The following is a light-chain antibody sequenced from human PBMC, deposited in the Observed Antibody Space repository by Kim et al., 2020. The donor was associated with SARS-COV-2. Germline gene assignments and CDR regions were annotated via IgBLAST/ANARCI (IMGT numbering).Light chain of an antibody. CDR3: SSYAGTNFFV. J-gene: IGLJ1*01. Sequence: GPSVTISSTGTSRDVGFYNYVSWYQHHPGKAPQLLIYEVSQRPSGVPDRFSGSKSGNTASLAVSGLQAEDEADYYCSSYAGTNFFVFGTGTKVTVL. V-gene: IGLV2-8*01. CDR1: SRDVGFYNY. CDR2: EVS.